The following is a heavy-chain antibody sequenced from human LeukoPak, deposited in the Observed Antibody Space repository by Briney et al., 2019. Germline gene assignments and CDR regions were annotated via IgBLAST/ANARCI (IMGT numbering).Heavy chain of an antibody. CDR3: ARANSLGY. CDR2: IKHDGSEK. Sequence: GESLRLSCAASGFTFSDYWVSWVRQAPGKGLEGVANIKHDGSEKYYVDSVKGRFTISRDNDKNSLYLQMNSLRVEDSAVYYCARANSLGYWGQGTLVTVSS. CDR1: GFTFSDYW. J-gene: IGHJ4*02. V-gene: IGHV3-7*01. D-gene: IGHD2/OR15-2a*01.